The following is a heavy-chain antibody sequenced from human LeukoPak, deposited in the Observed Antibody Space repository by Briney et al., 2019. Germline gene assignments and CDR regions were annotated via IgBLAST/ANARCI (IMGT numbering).Heavy chain of an antibody. V-gene: IGHV1-69*04. CDR1: GGTFSSYA. CDR2: IIPILGIA. Sequence: SVKVSCKASGGTFSSYAISWVRQAPGQGLEWMGRIIPILGIANYAQKFQGRVTITADESTSTAYMELSSLRSEDTAVYYCASGKWELLDYWGQGTLVTVSS. D-gene: IGHD1-26*01. J-gene: IGHJ4*02. CDR3: ASGKWELLDY.